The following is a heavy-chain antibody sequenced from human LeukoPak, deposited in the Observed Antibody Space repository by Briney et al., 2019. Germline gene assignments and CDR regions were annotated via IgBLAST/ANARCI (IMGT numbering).Heavy chain of an antibody. CDR3: ARISSSNWYNERGAFDV. D-gene: IGHD6-13*01. V-gene: IGHV4-34*01. J-gene: IGHJ3*01. CDR1: GGSFSGYY. CDR2: INHSGST. Sequence: ASETLSLTCAVYGGSFSGYYWSWIRQPPGKGLEWIGEINHSGSTNYNPSLKSRVTISVDTSKNQFSVKLRSVTAADTAVYYCARISSSNWYNERGAFDVWGQGTMVTVSS.